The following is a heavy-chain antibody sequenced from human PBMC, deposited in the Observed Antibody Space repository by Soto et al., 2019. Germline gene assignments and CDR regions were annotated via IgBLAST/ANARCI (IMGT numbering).Heavy chain of an antibody. CDR3: ARDHIVSTLAGAFEI. D-gene: IGHD6-19*01. CDR1: GFTFSTFA. V-gene: IGHV3-30-3*01. CDR2: VSADGAHE. Sequence: QLQLAESGGGVVQPGTSLRLSCAASGFTFSTFAMHWVRQAPGKGLEWVAVVSADGAHEYYADSVKGRFTISRDNSKNTVYLQMNSLRAEDTAMFYCARDHIVSTLAGAFEIWGQGTMVTVSS. J-gene: IGHJ3*02.